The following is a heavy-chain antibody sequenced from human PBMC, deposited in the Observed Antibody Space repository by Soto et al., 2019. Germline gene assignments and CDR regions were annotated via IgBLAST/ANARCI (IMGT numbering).Heavy chain of an antibody. CDR2: IYWNDDK. CDR3: THSPWGAAPDY. D-gene: IGHD3-16*01. V-gene: IGHV2-5*01. J-gene: IGHJ4*02. Sequence: QITLEESGPTLVKPTQTLTLTCTFSGFSLSARGVGVGWIRQPPGKAPEWLALIYWNDDKRYTPSLKSRLTITKDTSKNQVVLTMTNMDPVDTATYYCTHSPWGAAPDYWGQGTLVTVSS. CDR1: GFSLSARGVG.